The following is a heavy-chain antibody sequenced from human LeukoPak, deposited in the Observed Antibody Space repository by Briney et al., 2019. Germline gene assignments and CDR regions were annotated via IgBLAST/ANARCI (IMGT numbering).Heavy chain of an antibody. CDR1: GFSFSIYF. D-gene: IGHD3-16*01. CDR2: ISRTSEYI. J-gene: IGHJ4*02. CDR3: AGGGDFDY. V-gene: IGHV3-21*01. Sequence: PGGSLRLSCAASGFSFSIYFMNWVRQAPGKGLEWVSSISRTSEYIHYADSVRGRFAIFRDNAKNSVYLQMNSLRAEDTAVYFCAGGGDFDYWGQGTLVTVSS.